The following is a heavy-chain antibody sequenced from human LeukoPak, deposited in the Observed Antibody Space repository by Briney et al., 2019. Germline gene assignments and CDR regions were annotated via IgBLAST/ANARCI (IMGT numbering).Heavy chain of an antibody. J-gene: IGHJ4*02. Sequence: GGSLRLSCAASGFTFSTYAMSWVRQAPGKGLEWVSTISGSGGSTYYADSVKGRFTISRDNSKNTLYLQMNSLRAEDTAVYYCAKDSSSGWLGDGDYWGQGTLVTVSS. CDR2: ISGSGGST. V-gene: IGHV3-23*01. CDR3: AKDSSSGWLGDGDY. CDR1: GFTFSTYA. D-gene: IGHD6-19*01.